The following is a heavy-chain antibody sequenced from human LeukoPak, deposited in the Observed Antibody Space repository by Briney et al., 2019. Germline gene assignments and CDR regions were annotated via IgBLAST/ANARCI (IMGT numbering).Heavy chain of an antibody. CDR3: ARRQGCSSTSCPPDY. D-gene: IGHD2-2*01. CDR2: IYPGNSDP. CDR1: GYSFTTYW. Sequence: GESLKISWRGSGYSFTTYWIGWVRQMPGKGLEWMGIIYPGNSDPIYSPSFQGQVTMSADKSINTAYLQWSSLKASDTAMYYCARRQGCSSTSCPPDYWGQGTLVTVSS. V-gene: IGHV5-51*01. J-gene: IGHJ4*02.